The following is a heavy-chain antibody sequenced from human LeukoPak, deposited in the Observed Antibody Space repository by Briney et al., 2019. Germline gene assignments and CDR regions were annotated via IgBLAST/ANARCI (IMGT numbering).Heavy chain of an antibody. CDR2: ISGSGGST. Sequence: GGSLRLSCAASGFTFSSYAMSWVRQAPGKGLEWVSAISGSGGSTYYADSVKGRFTISRDNSKNTLYLQMNSLRAEDTAVYYCAKAPSYNWNDVPWFDPWGQGTLVTVSS. CDR3: AKAPSYNWNDVPWFDP. J-gene: IGHJ5*02. V-gene: IGHV3-23*01. CDR1: GFTFSSYA. D-gene: IGHD1-1*01.